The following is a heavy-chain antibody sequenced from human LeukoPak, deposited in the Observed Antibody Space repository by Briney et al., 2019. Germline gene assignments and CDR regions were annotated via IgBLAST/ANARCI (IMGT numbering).Heavy chain of an antibody. J-gene: IGHJ4*02. CDR3: ARDRSGSYYNRYLDY. CDR2: IYHSGST. D-gene: IGHD3-10*01. CDR1: GGSISSSNW. Sequence: PSGTLSLTCAVSGGSISSSNWWSWVRQPSGKGLEWIGEIYHSGSTNYNPSLKSRVTISVDKSKNQFSLKLSSVTAADTAVYYCARDRSGSYYNRYLDYWGQGTLVTVSS. V-gene: IGHV4-4*02.